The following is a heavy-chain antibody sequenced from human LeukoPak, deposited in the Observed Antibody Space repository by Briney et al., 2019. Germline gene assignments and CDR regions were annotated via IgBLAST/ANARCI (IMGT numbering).Heavy chain of an antibody. J-gene: IGHJ4*02. CDR1: GGSISSGEYY. Sequence: SETLSLTCTVSGGSISSGEYYWSWIRQPPGKGLEWIGYFSYTGSTYYNPSVKSRVSISVDTSKNQFSLKLTSVTAADTAVYYCARALNGYFYAFNSWGQGTLVTVSS. V-gene: IGHV4-30-4*01. CDR3: ARALNGYFYAFNS. CDR2: FSYTGST. D-gene: IGHD2/OR15-2a*01.